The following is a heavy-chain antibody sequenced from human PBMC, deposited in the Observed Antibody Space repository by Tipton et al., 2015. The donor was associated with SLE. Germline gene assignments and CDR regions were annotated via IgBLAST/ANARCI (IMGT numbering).Heavy chain of an antibody. J-gene: IGHJ4*02. Sequence: TLSLTCTVSGGSISSSSYYWGWIRQPPGKGLEWIGSIYYSGSTYYNPSLKSRVTISVDTSKNQFSLKLSSVTAADTAVYYCARRGWGLYGYGYWGQGTLVTVSS. V-gene: IGHV4-39*07. CDR1: GGSISSSSYY. CDR2: IYYSGST. CDR3: ARRGWGLYGYGY. D-gene: IGHD5-18*01.